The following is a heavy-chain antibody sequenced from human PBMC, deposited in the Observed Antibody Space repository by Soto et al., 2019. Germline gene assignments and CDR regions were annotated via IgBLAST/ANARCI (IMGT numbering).Heavy chain of an antibody. CDR2: INHSGST. J-gene: IGHJ5*02. CDR3: ARGRGVGTPHHNNWFDP. V-gene: IGHV4-34*01. D-gene: IGHD1-26*01. Sequence: TSETLSLTCAVYGGSFSPFYWNWIRQPPGKGLEWIGEINHSGSTNYNPSLKSRVTISVDTSKNQFSLQLTSVTAADTAVYYCARGRGVGTPHHNNWFDPWGQGTLVTVSS. CDR1: GGSFSPFY.